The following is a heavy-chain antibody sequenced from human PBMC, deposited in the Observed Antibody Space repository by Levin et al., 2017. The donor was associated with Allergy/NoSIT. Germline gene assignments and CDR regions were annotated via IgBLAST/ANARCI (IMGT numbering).Heavy chain of an antibody. D-gene: IGHD6-19*01. CDR1: GFTFNSYA. V-gene: IGHV3-23*01. Sequence: HPGESLKISCAASGFTFNSYAMSWVRQAPGKGLEWVSAISISGGSTYYADSVKGRFTISRDNSKNTLYLQMNNLRAEDTAVYYCAKIRPYEAVAGTFDYWGQGTLVTVSS. CDR2: ISISGGST. J-gene: IGHJ4*02. CDR3: AKIRPYEAVAGTFDY.